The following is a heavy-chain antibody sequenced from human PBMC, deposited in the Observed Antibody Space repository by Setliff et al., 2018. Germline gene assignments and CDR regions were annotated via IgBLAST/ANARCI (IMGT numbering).Heavy chain of an antibody. V-gene: IGHV4-39*07. D-gene: IGHD3-3*01. Sequence: SETLSLTCSLSGDSISSSSYHWGWIRQSPGKGLEWIGNIYYNGDTNRNPSLKSRVTVSVDTSRDQFSLSLSSVTAADTATYYCARVRVVQGYYEFDHWGQGTLVTVSS. J-gene: IGHJ4*02. CDR2: IYYNGDT. CDR3: ARVRVVQGYYEFDH. CDR1: GDSISSSSYH.